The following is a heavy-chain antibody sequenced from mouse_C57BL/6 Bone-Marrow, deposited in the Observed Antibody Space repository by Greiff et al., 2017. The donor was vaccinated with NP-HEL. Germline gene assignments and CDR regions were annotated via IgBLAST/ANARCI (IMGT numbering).Heavy chain of an antibody. CDR3: ARGRDYYGSSVFDY. Sequence: VQLQQSGPVLVKPGASVKMSCKASGYTFTDYYMNWVKQSHGKSLEWIGVINPYNGGTSYNQKFKGKATLTVDKSSSTAYMELNSLTSEDSAVYYCARGRDYYGSSVFDYWGQGTTLTVSS. CDR1: GYTFTDYY. D-gene: IGHD1-1*01. CDR2: INPYNGGT. J-gene: IGHJ2*01. V-gene: IGHV1-19*01.